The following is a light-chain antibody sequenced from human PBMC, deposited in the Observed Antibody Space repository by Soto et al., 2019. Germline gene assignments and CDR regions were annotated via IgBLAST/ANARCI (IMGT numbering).Light chain of an antibody. CDR1: SSDAGNYNF. CDR2: EDS. Sequence: QSVLTQPASVSGSPGQSITISCTGTSSDAGNYNFVSWYQQHPGKAPKVIIYEDSTRPSGVSNRISGSKSGNTASLTISGLQADGEADYYCRSYAGSGTSWVFGGGTKLTVL. J-gene: IGLJ3*02. V-gene: IGLV2-23*01. CDR3: RSYAGSGTSWV.